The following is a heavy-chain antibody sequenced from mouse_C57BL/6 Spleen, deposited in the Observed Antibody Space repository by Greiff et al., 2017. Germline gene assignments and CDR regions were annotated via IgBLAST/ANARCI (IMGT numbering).Heavy chain of an antibody. J-gene: IGHJ2*01. V-gene: IGHV5-4*03. CDR2: ISDGGSYT. D-gene: IGHD1-3*01. Sequence: EVKLMESGGGLVKPGGSLKLSCAASGFTFSSYAMSWVRQTPEKRLEWVATISDGGSYTYYPDNVKGRFTISRDNAKNNLYLQMSHLKSEDTAMYYCANYKNYFDYWGQGTTLTVSS. CDR1: GFTFSSYA. CDR3: ANYKNYFDY.